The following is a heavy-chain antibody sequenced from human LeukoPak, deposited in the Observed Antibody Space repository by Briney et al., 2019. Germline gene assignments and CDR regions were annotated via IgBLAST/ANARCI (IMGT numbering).Heavy chain of an antibody. CDR1: GYTFNKYS. V-gene: IGHV7-4-1*02. Sequence: ASVKVSCKASGYTFNKYSMNWVRQAPGQGLEWMLYIDTKAGNPSYAQALTGRFVFSLDTSVSTTYLQISSLKVEDTAVYYCLRFGEERVIWFNPWGQGTLVTVSS. D-gene: IGHD3-10*01. CDR2: IDTKAGNP. CDR3: LRFGEERVIWFNP. J-gene: IGHJ5*02.